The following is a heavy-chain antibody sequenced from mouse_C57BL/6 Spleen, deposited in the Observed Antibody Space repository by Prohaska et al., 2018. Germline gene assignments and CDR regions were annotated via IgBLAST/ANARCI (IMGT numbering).Heavy chain of an antibody. J-gene: IGHJ4*01. CDR2: IRLKADNYAT. V-gene: IGHV6-3*01. CDR1: GFTFINYW. D-gene: IGHD1-1*01. Sequence: EVKLEESGGGLVQPGGSMKLSCVASGFTFINYWMNWVRQSPETGLEWVAQIRLKADNYATHYAESVKGRFTISRYDSKSSVYLQMNNLRAEDTGIYYCTGGVTTVVAPMDYWGQGTSVTVSS. CDR3: TGGVTTVVAPMDY.